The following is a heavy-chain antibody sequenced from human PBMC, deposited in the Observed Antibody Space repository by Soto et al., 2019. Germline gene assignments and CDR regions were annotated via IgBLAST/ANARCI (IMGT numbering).Heavy chain of an antibody. CDR3: ARPSDVGLASSFEY. CDR1: GYSFTNYW. J-gene: IGHJ4*02. CDR2: IYPGNSNT. Sequence: GESLKISCKGSGYSFTNYWIGWVRQMPGTGLEWMGIIYPGNSNTRYSPSFEGQVTMSADKSISTAYLQWSSLRASDTVIYFCARPSDVGLASSFEYWGQGTQVTVSS. V-gene: IGHV5-51*01.